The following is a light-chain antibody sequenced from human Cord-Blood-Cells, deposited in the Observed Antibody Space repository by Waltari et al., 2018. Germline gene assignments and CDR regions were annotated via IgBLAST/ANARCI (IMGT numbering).Light chain of an antibody. Sequence: QSALTQPRSVSGSPGQSVTISCTGTSSDVGGYNYVSWYQQHPVKAPKLMIYDVSKRPSEVPDRFSGSNSGNTASLTISGLQAEDEADYYCCSYAGSYRVFGTGTKVTVL. J-gene: IGLJ1*01. V-gene: IGLV2-11*01. CDR3: CSYAGSYRV. CDR2: DVS. CDR1: SSDVGGYNY.